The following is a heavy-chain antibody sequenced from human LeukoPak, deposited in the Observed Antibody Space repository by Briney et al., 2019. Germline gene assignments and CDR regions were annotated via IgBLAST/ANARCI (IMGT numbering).Heavy chain of an antibody. D-gene: IGHD3-10*01. CDR2: ISAYNGNT. CDR3: ARDRVIWFGELPYH. J-gene: IGHJ5*02. Sequence: ASVKVSCXASGYTFTSYGISWVRQAPGQGLEWMGWISAYNGNTNYAPKLQGRVTMTTDTYTSTAYMELRSLRSDDTAVYYCARDRVIWFGELPYHWGQGTLVTVSS. CDR1: GYTFTSYG. V-gene: IGHV1-18*01.